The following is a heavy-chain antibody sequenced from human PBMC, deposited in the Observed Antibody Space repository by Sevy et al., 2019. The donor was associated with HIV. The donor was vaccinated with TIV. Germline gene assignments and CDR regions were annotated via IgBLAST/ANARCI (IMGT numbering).Heavy chain of an antibody. Sequence: GGSLRLSCAASGFTFSIYGMHWVRQAPGKGLEWVALIWYDGSNKYYADSVKGRFTISRDNSKNTLFLQMNSLRAEDTAVYYCARGRDYGNFDYWGQGPLVTVSS. CDR2: IWYDGSNK. V-gene: IGHV3-33*01. CDR1: GFTFSIYG. D-gene: IGHD4-17*01. CDR3: ARGRDYGNFDY. J-gene: IGHJ4*02.